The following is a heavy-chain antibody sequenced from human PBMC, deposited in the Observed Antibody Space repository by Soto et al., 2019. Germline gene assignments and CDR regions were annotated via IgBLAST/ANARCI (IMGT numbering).Heavy chain of an antibody. D-gene: IGHD2-2*01. J-gene: IGHJ6*02. CDR2: IIPILGIA. V-gene: IGHV1-69*04. CDR1: GGTFSSYA. Sequence: SVKVSCKASGGTFSSYAISWVRQAPGQGLEWMGRIIPILGIANYAQKFQGRVTITADKSTSTAYMELSSLRSEDTAVYYCARLPIVVVPAAMRLDYYYYGMDVWG. CDR3: ARLPIVVVPAAMRLDYYYYGMDV.